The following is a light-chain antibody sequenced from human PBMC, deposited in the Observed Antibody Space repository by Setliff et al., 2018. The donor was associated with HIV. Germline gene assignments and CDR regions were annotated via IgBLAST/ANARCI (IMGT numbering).Light chain of an antibody. J-gene: IGLJ1*01. V-gene: IGLV2-14*02. Sequence: QSVLAQPASVSGSPGQSITISCTGTSSDVGSYNLVSWYQQHPGKAPKLMIYEASKRPSGVSNRFSGSKSGNTASLTISGLQAEDEADYYCSSYTNTPLYVFGTGTKV. CDR1: SSDVGSYNL. CDR3: SSYTNTPLYV. CDR2: EAS.